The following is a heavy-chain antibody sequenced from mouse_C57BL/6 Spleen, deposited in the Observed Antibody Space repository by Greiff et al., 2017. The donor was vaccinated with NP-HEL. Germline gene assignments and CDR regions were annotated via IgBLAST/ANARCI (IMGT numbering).Heavy chain of an antibody. D-gene: IGHD1-1*01. CDR2: IYPGSGST. V-gene: IGHV1-55*01. Sequence: QVQLKQPGAELVKPGASVKMSCKASGYTFTSYWITWVKQRPGQGLEWIGDIYPGSGSTNYNEKFKCKATLTVDTSSSTAYMQLSSLTSEDSAVYYCARCPITTVVVDYWGQGTTLTVSS. CDR3: ARCPITTVVVDY. J-gene: IGHJ2*01. CDR1: GYTFTSYW.